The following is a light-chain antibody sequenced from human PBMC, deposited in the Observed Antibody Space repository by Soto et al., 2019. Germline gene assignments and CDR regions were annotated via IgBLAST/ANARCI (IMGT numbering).Light chain of an antibody. CDR3: ATWDDGLNWV. V-gene: IGLV1-47*01. CDR1: NSNIGRNH. Sequence: QSVLTQPPSASGTPGQRVIVSCSGSNSNIGRNHVYWYQHLPGTAPKLLIHTTSARPSGVPDRFSGSTSGTSASLTISGLRSDDEADYYCATWDDGLNWVFGGGTKVTVL. CDR2: TTS. J-gene: IGLJ3*02.